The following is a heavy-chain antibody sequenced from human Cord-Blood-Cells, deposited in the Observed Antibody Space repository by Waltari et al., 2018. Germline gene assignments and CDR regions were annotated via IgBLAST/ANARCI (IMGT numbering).Heavy chain of an antibody. J-gene: IGHJ3*02. CDR3: ARVEGYCSSTSCYAFDI. V-gene: IGHV1-69*09. Sequence: QVQLVQSGAEVKKPGSSVKVSCKASGGTFSSYAISWVGQAPGQGLEWMGRIIPILGIANYAQKFQGRVTITADKSTSTAYMELSSLRSEDTAVYYCARVEGYCSSTSCYAFDIWGQGTMVTVSS. CDR2: IIPILGIA. D-gene: IGHD2-2*01. CDR1: GGTFSSYA.